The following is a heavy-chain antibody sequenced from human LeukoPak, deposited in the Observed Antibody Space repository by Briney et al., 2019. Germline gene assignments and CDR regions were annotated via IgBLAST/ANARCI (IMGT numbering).Heavy chain of an antibody. D-gene: IGHD2-21*02. CDR1: GFAFSTYW. CDR3: TTLYGDSLDY. J-gene: IGHJ4*02. V-gene: IGHV3-74*01. Sequence: GGSLRLSCTASGFAFSTYWMYWVRQVAGKGLVWVSRIKPDGSSTEYADSVKGRFTTSRDNAKNMLYLQMNSLRAEDTAVYYCTTLYGDSLDYWGQGTLVTVSS. CDR2: IKPDGSST.